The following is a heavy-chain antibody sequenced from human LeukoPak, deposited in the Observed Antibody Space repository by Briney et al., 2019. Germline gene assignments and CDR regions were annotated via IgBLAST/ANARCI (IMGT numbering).Heavy chain of an antibody. J-gene: IGHJ3*02. D-gene: IGHD2-15*01. CDR2: ISYDGSNK. CDR3: ARDGYCSGGSCYSEISGDAFDI. Sequence: GGSLRLSCAASGFTFSSYAMHWVRQAPGKGLEWVAVISYDGSNKYYADSVKGRFTISRDNSKNTLYLQMNSLRAEDTAVYYCARDGYCSGGSCYSEISGDAFDIWGQGTMVTVSS. V-gene: IGHV3-30*04. CDR1: GFTFSSYA.